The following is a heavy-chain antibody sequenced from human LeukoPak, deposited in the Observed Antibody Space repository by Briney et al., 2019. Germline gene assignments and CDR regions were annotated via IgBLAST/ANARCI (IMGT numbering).Heavy chain of an antibody. V-gene: IGHV4-4*02. J-gene: IGHJ4*02. CDR1: GGSIRSSNW. D-gene: IGHD4-17*01. CDR2: IYHSGST. Sequence: SETLSLTCAVSGGSIRSSNWWSWVRQPPGKGLEWIGEIYHSGSTNYNPSLKSRVTISVDKSKNQFSLKLTSVTAADTAVYYCASLRTTVTQDGDYWGQGTPVTVSS. CDR3: ASLRTTVTQDGDY.